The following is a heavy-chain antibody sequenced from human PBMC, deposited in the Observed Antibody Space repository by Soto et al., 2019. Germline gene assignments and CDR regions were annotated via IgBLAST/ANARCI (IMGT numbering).Heavy chain of an antibody. CDR1: GFTFSDYY. CDR3: ARSGWSYGDYNYFDY. J-gene: IGHJ4*02. Sequence: PGGSLRLSCAASGFTFSDYYMSWIRQAPGKGLEWVSYISSSGSTIYYADSVKGRFTISRGNAKNSLYLQMNSLRAEDTAVYYCARSGWSYGDYNYFDYWGQGTLVTVSS. D-gene: IGHD4-17*01. CDR2: ISSSGSTI. V-gene: IGHV3-11*01.